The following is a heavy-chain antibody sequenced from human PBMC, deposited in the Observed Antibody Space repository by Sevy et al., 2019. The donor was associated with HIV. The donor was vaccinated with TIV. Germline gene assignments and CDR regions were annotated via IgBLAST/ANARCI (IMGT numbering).Heavy chain of an antibody. CDR1: GGSISSYY. CDR3: AREDSSRYYFDY. D-gene: IGHD6-13*01. Sequence: SETLSLTCTVSGGSISSYYWSWIRQPPGKGLEWIGYIYYSGSTNYNPSLKSRVTISVDTSKNQFSLKLSSVTAADTAVYYCAREDSSRYYFDYWGQGTLFTVSS. CDR2: IYYSGST. V-gene: IGHV4-59*01. J-gene: IGHJ4*02.